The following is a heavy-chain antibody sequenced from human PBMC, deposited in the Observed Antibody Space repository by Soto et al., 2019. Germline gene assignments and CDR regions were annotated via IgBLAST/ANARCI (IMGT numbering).Heavy chain of an antibody. Sequence: EVQLLESGGGLVQPGGSLRLSCAASGFAFSTYVMSWVRQAPGMGLEWVSTSGSGGGTYYADSVRGRFTISRDKSKNTLYLQMNSLRAEDTAVYYCAKRTIGGTYYFDYWGQGTLVTVSS. J-gene: IGHJ4*02. CDR1: GFAFSTYV. V-gene: IGHV3-23*01. CDR3: AKRTIGGTYYFDY. CDR2: TSGSGGGT.